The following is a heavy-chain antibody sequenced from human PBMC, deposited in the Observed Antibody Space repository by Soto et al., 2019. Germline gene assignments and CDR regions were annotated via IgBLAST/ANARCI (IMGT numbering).Heavy chain of an antibody. CDR1: GYTFTSYG. Sequence: GASVKVSCKASGYTFTSYGISWLRQAPGQGPEWMGWISAYNGNTNYAQKLQGRVTMTTGTSTSTAYMELRSLRSDDTAVYYCATLYFSGSYYLDYWGQGTLVTVSS. D-gene: IGHD1-26*01. J-gene: IGHJ4*02. V-gene: IGHV1-18*01. CDR2: ISAYNGNT. CDR3: ATLYFSGSYYLDY.